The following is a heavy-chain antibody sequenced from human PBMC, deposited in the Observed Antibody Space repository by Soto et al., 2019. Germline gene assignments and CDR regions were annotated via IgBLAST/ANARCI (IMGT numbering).Heavy chain of an antibody. V-gene: IGHV4-4*02. CDR2: VFHTGGT. CDR3: ARVFSSGSGRMYYFDF. Sequence: QVPLQESGPGLVKPSETLSLTCTVSSDSIAGKNWWSWVRQPPGLGLEWIGEVFHTGGTNYNPSLKSRVTMEVDKSKNQFSLKLISATAADTAVYYCARVFSSGSGRMYYFDFWGQGTLVSVSS. J-gene: IGHJ4*02. D-gene: IGHD2-15*01. CDR1: SDSIAGKNW.